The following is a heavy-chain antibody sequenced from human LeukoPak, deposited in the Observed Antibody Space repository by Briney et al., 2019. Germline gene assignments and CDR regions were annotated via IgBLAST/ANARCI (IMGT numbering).Heavy chain of an antibody. CDR1: GFTFDDYG. J-gene: IGHJ4*02. CDR3: ARGRPYGDYLSDFDY. D-gene: IGHD4-17*01. CDR2: INWNGGST. Sequence: RPGGSLRLSCAASGFTFDDYGMSWVRQAPGKGLEWVSGINWNGGSTGYADSVKGRFTISRDNAKSSLYLQMNSLRAEDTALYHCARGRPYGDYLSDFDYWGQGTLVTVSS. V-gene: IGHV3-20*01.